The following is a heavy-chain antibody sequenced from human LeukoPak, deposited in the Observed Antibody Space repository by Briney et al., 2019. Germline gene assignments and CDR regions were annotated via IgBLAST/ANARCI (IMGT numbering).Heavy chain of an antibody. CDR2: IIRVGSST. Sequence: GGSLRLSCAASGFTFSSYSMNWVRQAPGKGRVWVSRIIRVGSSTSYADSVKGRFTISRDNAKNTLYLQMNSLRAEDTAVYYCARSAGIAAAAPLRWQGVHYYYMDVWGKGTTVTVSS. CDR1: GFTFSSYS. J-gene: IGHJ6*03. D-gene: IGHD6-13*01. CDR3: ARSAGIAAAAPLRWQGVHYYYMDV. V-gene: IGHV3-74*01.